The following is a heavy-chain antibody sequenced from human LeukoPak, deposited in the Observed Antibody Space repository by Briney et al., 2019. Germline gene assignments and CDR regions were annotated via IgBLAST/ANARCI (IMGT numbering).Heavy chain of an antibody. V-gene: IGHV3-66*02. D-gene: IGHD6-25*01. CDR3: TDAAAG. Sequence: GGSLRLSCAASGFNVGTNYVTWVRQPPGKGLEWVSVIYTDGSTFYADSVKGRFIISRDNSKNTLYLQMNNLTVEDTAMSYCTDAAAGWGQGTLVTVSS. CDR1: GFNVGTNY. CDR2: IYTDGST. J-gene: IGHJ4*02.